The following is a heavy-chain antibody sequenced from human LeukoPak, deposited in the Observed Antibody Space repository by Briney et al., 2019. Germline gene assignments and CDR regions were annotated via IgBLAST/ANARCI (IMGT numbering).Heavy chain of an antibody. CDR1: GFTFSTYY. Sequence: GGSLRLSCAASGFTFSTYYMGWVRQAPGKGLECVASIKQDGSEEYYVDSVKGRFTISRDNAKNSFYLQMNSLRAEDTAVYYCVRNFDYWGQGTLVTVSS. CDR2: IKQDGSEE. CDR3: VRNFDY. V-gene: IGHV3-7*01. J-gene: IGHJ4*02.